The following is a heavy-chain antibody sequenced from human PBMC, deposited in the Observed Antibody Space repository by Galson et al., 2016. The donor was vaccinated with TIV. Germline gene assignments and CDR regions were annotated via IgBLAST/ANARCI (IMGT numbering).Heavy chain of an antibody. V-gene: IGHV1-69*05. J-gene: IGHJ4*01. CDR1: GGTFNNYA. D-gene: IGHD3-22*01. CDR2: ILPTSATT. CDR3: ARSDAVSGYYYHFDY. Sequence: VKVSCKASGGTFNNYAINWVRRAPGQGLEWMGDILPTSATTNYAQNFQGRVTISTDTSTSTVYMELSSLTSEDTAVYYCARSDAVSGYYYHFDYWGHGTLVTVSS.